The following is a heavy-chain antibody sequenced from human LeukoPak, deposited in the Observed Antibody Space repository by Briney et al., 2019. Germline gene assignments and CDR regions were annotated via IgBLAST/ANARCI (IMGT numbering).Heavy chain of an antibody. D-gene: IGHD6-13*01. Sequence: GGSLRLSCAASGFTFSSYAMSWVRQAPGKGLEWVSAISGSGGSTYYADSVKGRFTISRDNSKNTLYLQMNSLRAEDTAVYYCARDPAAGTRSYNWFDPWGQGTLVTVSS. CDR2: ISGSGGST. V-gene: IGHV3-23*01. J-gene: IGHJ5*02. CDR3: ARDPAAGTRSYNWFDP. CDR1: GFTFSSYA.